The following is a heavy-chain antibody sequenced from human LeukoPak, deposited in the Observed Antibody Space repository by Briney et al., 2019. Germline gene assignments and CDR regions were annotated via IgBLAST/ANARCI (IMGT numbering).Heavy chain of an antibody. CDR3: AREPIRGSGSYYFDY. D-gene: IGHD3-10*01. V-gene: IGHV4-61*02. J-gene: IGHJ4*02. CDR1: GGSISSGSYY. Sequence: PSETLSLTCTVSGGSISSGSYYWSWIRQPAGKGLEWIGRIYTSGSTNYNPSLKSRVTISVDTSKNQFSLKLSSVTAADTAVYYCAREPIRGSGSYYFDYWGQGTLVTVSS. CDR2: IYTSGST.